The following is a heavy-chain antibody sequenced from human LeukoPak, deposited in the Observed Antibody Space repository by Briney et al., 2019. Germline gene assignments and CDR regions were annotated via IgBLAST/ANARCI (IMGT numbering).Heavy chain of an antibody. D-gene: IGHD3-9*01. V-gene: IGHV3-23*01. J-gene: IGHJ4*02. CDR3: AKDFDWLSHFDY. CDR1: GFTFSSYD. Sequence: PGGSLRLSCAASGFTFSSYDMSWVRQAPGKGLEWVSAISGSGAGTYYADSVKGRFTISRDNSKNTLYLQMNSLRAEDTAVYYCAKDFDWLSHFDYWGQGTLVTVSS. CDR2: ISGSGAGT.